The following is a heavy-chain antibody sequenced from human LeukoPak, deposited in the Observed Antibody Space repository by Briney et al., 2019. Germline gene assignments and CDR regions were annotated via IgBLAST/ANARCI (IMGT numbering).Heavy chain of an antibody. CDR2: IYYSGST. Sequence: SETLSLTCTVSGDSIRSYYWSWMRQPPGKGLEWIGYIYYSGSTNYNPSLKSRVTISVDTSKNQFSLRLSSVTAADTAVYYCAGLWFGELFDHNWFDPWGQGTLVTVSS. CDR3: AGLWFGELFDHNWFDP. D-gene: IGHD3-10*01. J-gene: IGHJ5*02. CDR1: GDSIRSYY. V-gene: IGHV4-59*08.